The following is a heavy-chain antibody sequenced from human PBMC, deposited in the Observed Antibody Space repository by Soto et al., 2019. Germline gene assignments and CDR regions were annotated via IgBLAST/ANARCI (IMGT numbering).Heavy chain of an antibody. D-gene: IGHD3-3*01. Sequence: SETLSLTCAVYGGSFSGYYWSWIRQPPGKGLEWIGEINHSGSTNYNPSLKSRVTISVDTSKNQFSLKLSSVTAADTAVYYCAIGPVWSGYRTWGQGTLVTVSS. CDR2: INHSGST. V-gene: IGHV4-34*01. J-gene: IGHJ4*02. CDR1: GGSFSGYY. CDR3: AIGPVWSGYRT.